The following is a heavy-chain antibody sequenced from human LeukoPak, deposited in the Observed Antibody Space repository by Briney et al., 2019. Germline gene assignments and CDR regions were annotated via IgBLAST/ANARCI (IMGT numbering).Heavy chain of an antibody. CDR3: AKAGAAAPRNYYYYYMDV. Sequence: GGSLRLSCEASGFTFSSYAMHWVRQAPGKGLEWVAVISYDGSNKYYADSVKGRFTISRDNSKNTLYLQMNSLRAEDTAVYYCAKAGAAAPRNYYYYYMDVWGKGTTVTVSS. V-gene: IGHV3-30*04. D-gene: IGHD6-13*01. CDR1: GFTFSSYA. J-gene: IGHJ6*03. CDR2: ISYDGSNK.